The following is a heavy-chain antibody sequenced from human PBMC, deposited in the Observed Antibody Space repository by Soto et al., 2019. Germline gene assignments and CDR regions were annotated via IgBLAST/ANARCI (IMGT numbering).Heavy chain of an antibody. CDR3: ARSPLRDLYYFDY. J-gene: IGHJ4*02. D-gene: IGHD4-17*01. CDR1: GGSISSGGYY. CDR2: IYYSWST. V-gene: IGHV4-31*03. Sequence: SETLSLTCTVSGGSISSGGYYWSWIRQHPGKGLEWIGYIYYSWSTYYNPSLKSRVTISVDTSKNQFSLKLSSVTAADTAVYYCARSPLRDLYYFDYWGQGTLVTVSS.